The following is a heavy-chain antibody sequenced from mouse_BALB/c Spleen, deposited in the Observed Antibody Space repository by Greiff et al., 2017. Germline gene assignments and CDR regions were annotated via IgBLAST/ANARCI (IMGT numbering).Heavy chain of an antibody. D-gene: IGHD1-1*01. CDR1: GFTFSSYT. CDR2: ISSGGGNT. V-gene: IGHV5-9*03. CDR3: ARWAGSGSSYADWYFDV. Sequence: EVMLVESGGGLVKPGGSLKLSCAASGFTFSSYTMSWVRQTPEKRLEWVATISSGGGNTYYPDSVKGRFTISRDNAKNNLYLQMSSLRSEDTALYCCARWAGSGSSYADWYFDVRGAGTAVTVSS. J-gene: IGHJ1*01.